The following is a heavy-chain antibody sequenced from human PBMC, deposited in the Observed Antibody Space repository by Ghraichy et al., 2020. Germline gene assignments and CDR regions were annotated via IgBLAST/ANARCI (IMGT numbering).Heavy chain of an antibody. J-gene: IGHJ6*02. Sequence: GGSLRLSCAASGFTVSSNYMSWVRQAPGKGLEWVSVIYSGGSTYYADSVKGRFTISRDNSKNTLYLQMNSLRAEDTAVYYCAREEGTRPLSGKSNYYYGMDVWGQGTTVTVSS. CDR1: GFTVSSNY. V-gene: IGHV3-53*01. D-gene: IGHD1-14*01. CDR2: IYSGGST. CDR3: AREEGTRPLSGKSNYYYGMDV.